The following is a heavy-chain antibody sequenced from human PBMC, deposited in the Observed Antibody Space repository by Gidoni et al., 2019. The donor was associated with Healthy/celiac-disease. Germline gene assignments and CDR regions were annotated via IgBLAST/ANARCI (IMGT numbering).Heavy chain of an antibody. J-gene: IGHJ4*02. D-gene: IGHD1-26*01. CDR2: IYYSGST. V-gene: IGHV4-39*07. CDR3: ARDQRDGTHDY. Sequence: QLQLQESGPGLVKPSETLSLTCTVSGGSISSSSYYWGWIRQPPGKGLVWIGSIYYSGSTYYNPSLKSRVTISVDTSKNQFSLKLSSVTAADTAVYYCARDQRDGTHDYWGQGTLVTVSS. CDR1: GGSISSSSYY.